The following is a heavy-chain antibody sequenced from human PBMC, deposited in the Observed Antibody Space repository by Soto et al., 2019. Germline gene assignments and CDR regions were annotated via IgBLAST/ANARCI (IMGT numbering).Heavy chain of an antibody. CDR3: GSVRPSGYVLS. V-gene: IGHV4-59*01. Sequence: PSETLSLTCTVSGGSLSSNYWTWTRQSPGKGLEWIGYVYFSGNTNYNPSLKSRVTISIDTSKNQFSLRLASVTAADTAFYYCGSVRPSGYVLSWGQGTLVTVSS. CDR1: GGSLSSNY. CDR2: VYFSGNT. D-gene: IGHD6-25*01. J-gene: IGHJ5*02.